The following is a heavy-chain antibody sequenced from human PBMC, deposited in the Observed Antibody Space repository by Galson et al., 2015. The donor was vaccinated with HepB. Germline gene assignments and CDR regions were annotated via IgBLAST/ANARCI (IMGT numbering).Heavy chain of an antibody. J-gene: IGHJ3*02. V-gene: IGHV4-59*12. D-gene: IGHD3/OR15-3a*01. CDR2: VHHSGAA. CDR1: GASMNTDY. CDR3: TRVFGQKCGGTTCFLGAFDI. Sequence: ETLSLTCSVSGASMNTDYWTWIRQSPGQRLEWVGYVHHSGAANYNPSLKSRVTMSIDISKNHFSLNLRSVTAADTAMYFCTRVFGQKCGGTTCFLGAFDIWGPGTRVIVSS.